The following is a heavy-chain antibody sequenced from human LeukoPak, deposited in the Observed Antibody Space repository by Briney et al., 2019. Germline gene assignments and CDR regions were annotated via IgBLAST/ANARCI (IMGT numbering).Heavy chain of an antibody. CDR2: ISWNSGSI. CDR3: GTVFDH. CDR1: GFTFDDYA. V-gene: IGHV3-9*01. J-gene: IGHJ4*02. Sequence: GGSLRLSCAASGFTFDDYAMHWVRQAPGKGLEWVSGISWNSGSIGYADSVKGRFTISRDNAKNTVSLQMNSLKAEDTAVYYCGTVFDHWGPGILVTVSS.